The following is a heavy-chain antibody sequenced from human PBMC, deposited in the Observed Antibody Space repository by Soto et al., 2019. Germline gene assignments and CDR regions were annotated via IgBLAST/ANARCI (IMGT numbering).Heavy chain of an antibody. V-gene: IGHV3-23*01. CDR2: ISGSGGST. CDR3: ARGGYCTHGLCYTRYYYDMDV. CDR1: GFTFSSYA. D-gene: IGHD2-8*01. Sequence: GGSLRLSCAASGFTFSSYAMSWVRQAPGKGLEWVSAISGSGGSTYYADSVKGRFTISRDNSKNTLYVQMNSLRAEDTAVYYCARGGYCTHGLCYTRYYYDMDVWGQGTTVTVSS. J-gene: IGHJ6*02.